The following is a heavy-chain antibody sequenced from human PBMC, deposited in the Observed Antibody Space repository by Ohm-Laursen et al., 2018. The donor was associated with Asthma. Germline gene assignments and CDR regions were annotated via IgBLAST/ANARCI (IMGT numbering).Heavy chain of an antibody. CDR2: INPDGRET. D-gene: IGHD2-8*01. CDR3: ARGYCTNCGWFDP. Sequence: SLRLSCAASKFTFSNHWMNWVRQAPGKGLEWVANINPDGRETRHVYSVKGRFTISRDNAKDSLSLQMNSLRAEDTAVYYCARGYCTNCGWFDPWGQGTLVTVSS. V-gene: IGHV3-7*03. J-gene: IGHJ5*02. CDR1: KFTFSNHW.